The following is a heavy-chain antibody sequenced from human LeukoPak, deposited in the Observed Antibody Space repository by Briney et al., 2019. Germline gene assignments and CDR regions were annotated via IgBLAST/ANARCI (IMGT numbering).Heavy chain of an antibody. V-gene: IGHV3-53*01. Sequence: GGSLRLSCAASGFTVSSNYMSWVRQAPGKGLEWVSVIYSGGSTYYADSVKGRFTISRDNSKNTLYLQMNSLRAEDTAVYYCARGFQGSSYDFWSGSPEDYWGQGTLVTVSS. J-gene: IGHJ4*02. CDR2: IYSGGST. D-gene: IGHD3-3*01. CDR3: ARGFQGSSYDFWSGSPEDY. CDR1: GFTVSSNY.